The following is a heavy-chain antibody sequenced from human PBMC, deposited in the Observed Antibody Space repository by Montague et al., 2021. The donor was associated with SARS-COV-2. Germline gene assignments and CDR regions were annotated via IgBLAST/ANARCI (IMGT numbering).Heavy chain of an antibody. Sequence: SETLSLTCIVSGGSINSSTYYWAWIRQPPGKGLEWIATIYYRGASWSDPSLRSRVTISADTSRNQFNLKLTSVTAADMGLYCCARRVTRGAFDVWGQGTMVTVSS. CDR2: IYYRGAS. V-gene: IGHV4-39*01. CDR1: GGSINSSTYY. D-gene: IGHD1-1*01. CDR3: ARRVTRGAFDV. J-gene: IGHJ3*01.